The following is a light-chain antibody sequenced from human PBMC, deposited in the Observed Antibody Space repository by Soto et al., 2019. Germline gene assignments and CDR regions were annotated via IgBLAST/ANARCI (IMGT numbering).Light chain of an antibody. CDR2: GAS. V-gene: IGKV3-15*01. J-gene: IGKJ4*01. Sequence: EIVMTQSPATLSVSPGERATLSCRASQSVSSDLAWYQQEPGQAPRLLIYGASTRATGIPARFSGSGSGTEFTLTIRSLQSEDFAVYYCQQYNNWPLPNTFGGGTKVEIK. CDR1: QSVSSD. CDR3: QQYNNWPLPNT.